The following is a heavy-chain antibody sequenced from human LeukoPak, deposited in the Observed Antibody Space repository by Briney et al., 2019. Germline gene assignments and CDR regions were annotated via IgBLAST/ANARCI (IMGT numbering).Heavy chain of an antibody. V-gene: IGHV3-21*01. CDR1: GFTFSSYS. CDR3: ARDTAYADNWFDP. Sequence: GGSLRLSCAASGFTFSSYSMHWVRQAPGKGLEWVSPISSSSSYIYYADSVKGRFTISRDNAKSSLYLQMNSLRAEDTAVYYCARDTAYADNWFDPWGQGTLVTVSS. CDR2: ISSSSSYI. J-gene: IGHJ5*02. D-gene: IGHD2-8*01.